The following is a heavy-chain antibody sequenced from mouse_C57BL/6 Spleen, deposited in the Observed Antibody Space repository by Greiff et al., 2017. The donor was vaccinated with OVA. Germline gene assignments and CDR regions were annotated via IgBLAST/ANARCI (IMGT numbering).Heavy chain of an antibody. D-gene: IGHD1-1*01. V-gene: IGHV1-15*01. CDR2: IDPETGGT. CDR3: TRDGYYYGSSYPFAY. CDR1: GYTFTDYE. Sequence: QVQLKESGAELVRPGASVTLSCKASGYTFTDYEMHWVKQTPVHGLEWIGAIDPETGGTAYNQKFKGKAILTADKSSSTAYMELRSLTSEDSAVYYCTRDGYYYGSSYPFAYWGQGTLVTVSA. J-gene: IGHJ3*01.